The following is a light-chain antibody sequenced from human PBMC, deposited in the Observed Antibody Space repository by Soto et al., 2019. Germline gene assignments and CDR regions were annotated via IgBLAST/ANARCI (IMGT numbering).Light chain of an antibody. Sequence: EIVLTQSPGTLSLSPGERATLSCRASQSVSSSYLAWYQQKPGQAPRLLIYGASSRATGIPDRFSGSGSGTDFTLTISRLEPEDFEVYYWQQYGSSLTFGPGTKVDIK. CDR2: GAS. J-gene: IGKJ3*01. CDR3: QQYGSSLT. V-gene: IGKV3-20*01. CDR1: QSVSSSY.